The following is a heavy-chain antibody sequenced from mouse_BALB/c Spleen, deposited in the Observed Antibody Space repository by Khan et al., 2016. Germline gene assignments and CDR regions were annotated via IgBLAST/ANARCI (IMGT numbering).Heavy chain of an antibody. J-gene: IGHJ3*01. Sequence: QIQLVQSGPELKKPGETVKISCKASGYTFTDYGMNWLKQAPGKGLKWMGWINTDTGESTYAEDFKGRFAFSLETSATSAYLQINNLKNEDTATYFWSSYLAYYRYEGLGYCGQGTLVTVSA. CDR2: INTDTGES. D-gene: IGHD2-14*01. CDR1: GYTFTDYG. CDR3: SSYLAYYRYEGLGY. V-gene: IGHV9-3*02.